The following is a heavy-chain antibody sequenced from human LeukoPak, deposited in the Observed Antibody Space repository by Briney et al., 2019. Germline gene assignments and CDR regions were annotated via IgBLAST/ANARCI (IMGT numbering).Heavy chain of an antibody. CDR1: GYTFTSYG. Sequence: ASVKVSCKASGYTFTSYGISWVRQAPGQGLEWMGWISANNGNTNYAQKVQGRVTMTTDTSTSTAYMELRSLRSDDTAVYYCARVPCTSASYTNWFDPWGQGTLVTVSS. CDR2: ISANNGNT. CDR3: ARVPCTSASYTNWFDP. J-gene: IGHJ5*02. V-gene: IGHV1-18*01. D-gene: IGHD2-8*02.